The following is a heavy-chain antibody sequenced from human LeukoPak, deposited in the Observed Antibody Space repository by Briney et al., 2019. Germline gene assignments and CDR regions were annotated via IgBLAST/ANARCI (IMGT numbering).Heavy chain of an antibody. CDR3: ARDPGSTINWFDP. V-gene: IGHV4-4*02. J-gene: IGHJ5*02. CDR2: IYHSGST. CDR1: GGSISSSNW. Sequence: SETLSLTCAVPGGSISSSNWWSWVRQPPGKGLEWIGEIYHSGSTNYNPSLKSRVTISVDKSKNQFSLKLSSVTAADTAVYYCARDPGSTINWFDPWGQGTLVTVSS. D-gene: IGHD6-13*01.